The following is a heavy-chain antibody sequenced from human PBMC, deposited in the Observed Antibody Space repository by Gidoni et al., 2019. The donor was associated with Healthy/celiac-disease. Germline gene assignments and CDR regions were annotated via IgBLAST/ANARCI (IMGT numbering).Heavy chain of an antibody. V-gene: IGHV3-33*01. J-gene: IGHJ6*02. CDR3: ARIPYSNFYYYYYGMDV. Sequence: QVQLVESGGGVVQPGRSLRLSWAASGFTFRSYGRHWVRQAPGKGLEWVAVIWYDGSNKYYAASVKGRFTISRDNSKNTLYLQMNSLRAEDTAVYYCARIPYSNFYYYYYGMDVWGQGTTVTVSS. CDR2: IWYDGSNK. CDR1: GFTFRSYG. D-gene: IGHD4-4*01.